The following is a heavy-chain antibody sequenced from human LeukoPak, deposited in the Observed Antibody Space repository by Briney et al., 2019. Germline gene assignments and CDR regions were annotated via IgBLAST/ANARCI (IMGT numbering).Heavy chain of an antibody. D-gene: IGHD5-24*01. J-gene: IGHJ6*02. Sequence: ASVKVSCKASGGTFSSYAISWVRQAPGQGLEWMGGIIPIFGTANYAQKFQGRVTITADESTSTAYMELSSLRSEDTAVYYCASVSMATIHYYYYGMDVWGQGTTVTVSS. CDR3: ASVSMATIHYYYYGMDV. V-gene: IGHV1-69*13. CDR2: IIPIFGTA. CDR1: GGTFSSYA.